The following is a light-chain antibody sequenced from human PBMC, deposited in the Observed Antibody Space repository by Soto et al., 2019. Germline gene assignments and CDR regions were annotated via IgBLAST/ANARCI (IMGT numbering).Light chain of an antibody. V-gene: IGLV2-11*01. CDR3: CSYAGSYSYV. CDR1: SSDVGGYNY. J-gene: IGLJ1*01. CDR2: DVT. Sequence: QSALTQPRSVSGSPGQSVAISCTGTSSDVGGYNYVSWYQQHPGKAPKLMIYDVTKRPSGVPDRFSASKSGNTASLTISGLQADDEDDYYCCSYAGSYSYVFGNGTRSPS.